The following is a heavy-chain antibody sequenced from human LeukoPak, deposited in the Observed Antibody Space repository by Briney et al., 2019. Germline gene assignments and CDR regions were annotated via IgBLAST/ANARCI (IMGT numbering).Heavy chain of an antibody. CDR3: ARDQADIVVVPAAIRKTYYYYYMDV. CDR1: GFTFDDYG. V-gene: IGHV3-20*04. CDR2: INWNGGST. J-gene: IGHJ6*03. D-gene: IGHD2-2*01. Sequence: GGSLRLSCAASGFTFDDYGMSWVRQAPGKGLEWVSGINWNGGSTGYADSVKGRFTISRDNAKNSLYLQMNSLRAEDTALYYCARDQADIVVVPAAIRKTYYYYYMDVWGKGTTVTVSS.